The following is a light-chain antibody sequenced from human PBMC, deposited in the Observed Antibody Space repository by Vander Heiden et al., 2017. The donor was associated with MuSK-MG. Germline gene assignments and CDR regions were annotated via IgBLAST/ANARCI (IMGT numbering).Light chain of an antibody. CDR1: QGISSH. CDR2: AAF. Sequence: DIQLTQSPSSLSASVGDRATITCRASQGISSHLAWYQQKPGKAPKLLIYAAFTLQSGVPSRFSGSGSGTDFTLTISSLQPEDFATYYCLQLNSYPITFGQGTRLEIK. V-gene: IGKV1-9*01. CDR3: LQLNSYPIT. J-gene: IGKJ5*01.